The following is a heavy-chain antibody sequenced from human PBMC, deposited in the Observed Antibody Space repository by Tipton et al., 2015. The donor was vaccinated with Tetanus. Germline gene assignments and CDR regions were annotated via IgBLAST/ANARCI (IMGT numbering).Heavy chain of an antibody. Sequence: GLVKPSQTLSLTCAISGDSVSGNSAAWNWIRQSPSRGLEWLGRTYYRSEWYYDYAVSVKSRITINPDTSKNQLSLQLNSVTPDDAAVYYGARSRGGDLDYWGQGTLVTVSS. V-gene: IGHV6-1*01. CDR3: ARSRGGDLDY. CDR1: GDSVSGNSAA. CDR2: TYYRSEWYY. J-gene: IGHJ4*02. D-gene: IGHD4-17*01.